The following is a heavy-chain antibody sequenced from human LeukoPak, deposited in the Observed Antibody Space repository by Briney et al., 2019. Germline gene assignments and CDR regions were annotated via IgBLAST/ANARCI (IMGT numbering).Heavy chain of an antibody. CDR2: IYYSGST. D-gene: IGHD6-13*01. J-gene: IGHJ4*02. V-gene: IGHV4-39*01. CDR3: ARRLAGTEDY. Sequence: PSQTLSLTRTVSGGSISSSSYYWGWIRQPPGKGLEWIGSIYYSGSTYYNPSLKSRVTISVDTSKNQFSLKLTSVTAADTAVYYCARRLAGTEDYWGQGTLVTVSS. CDR1: GGSISSSSYY.